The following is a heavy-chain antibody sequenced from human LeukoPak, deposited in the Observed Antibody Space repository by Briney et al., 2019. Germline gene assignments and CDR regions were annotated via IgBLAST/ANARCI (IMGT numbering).Heavy chain of an antibody. Sequence: VASVKVSCKASGGTFSSYAISWVRQGPGQGLEWMGRIIPILGIANYAQKFQGRVTITADKSTSTAYMELSSLRSEDTAVYYCARAEAGTRAFDYWGHGTLVTVSS. V-gene: IGHV1-69*04. J-gene: IGHJ4*01. D-gene: IGHD3-10*01. CDR2: IIPILGIA. CDR3: ARAEAGTRAFDY. CDR1: GGTFSSYA.